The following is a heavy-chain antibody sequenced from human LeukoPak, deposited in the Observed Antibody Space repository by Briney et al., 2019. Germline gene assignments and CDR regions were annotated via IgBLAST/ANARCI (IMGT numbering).Heavy chain of an antibody. J-gene: IGHJ5*02. CDR2: IYYSGST. CDR1: GFTFSSFGM. Sequence: PGGSLRLSCAASGFTFSSFGMNWVRQPPGKGLEWIGSIYYSGSTYYNPSLKSRVTISVDTSKNQFSLKLSSVTAADTAVYYCARDLFDRSQSWLVGLYNWFDPWGQGTLVTVSS. D-gene: IGHD6-19*01. V-gene: IGHV4-39*07. CDR3: ARDLFDRSQSWLVGLYNWFDP.